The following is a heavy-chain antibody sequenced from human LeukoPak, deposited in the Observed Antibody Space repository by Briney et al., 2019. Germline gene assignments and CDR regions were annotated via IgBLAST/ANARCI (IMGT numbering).Heavy chain of an antibody. CDR2: IIPILGIA. CDR3: ARDATTYYYDSSGYSY. J-gene: IGHJ4*02. Sequence: SVKVSCKASGGTFSSYAISWVRQAPGQGLEWMGRIIPILGIANYAQKFQGRVTITADKSTSTAYMELSSLRSEDTAVYYSARDATTYYYDSSGYSYWGQGTLVTVSS. V-gene: IGHV1-69*04. D-gene: IGHD3-22*01. CDR1: GGTFSSYA.